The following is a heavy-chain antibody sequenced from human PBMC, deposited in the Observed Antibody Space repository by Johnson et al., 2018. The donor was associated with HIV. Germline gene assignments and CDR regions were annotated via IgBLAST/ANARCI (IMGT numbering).Heavy chain of an antibody. V-gene: IGHV3-11*01. CDR1: GFTFSDYY. CDR2: ISSSGSTI. CDR3: AREPATVVTPPGAFDI. D-gene: IGHD4-23*01. J-gene: IGHJ3*02. Sequence: VQSVESGGGLVKPGGSLRLSCAASGFTFSDYYMSWIRQAPGKGPEWVSYISSSGSTIYYADSVKCCFTISRDNAKNSLYLQMNSLRAEDTAMYYCAREPATVVTPPGAFDIWGQGTMVTVSS.